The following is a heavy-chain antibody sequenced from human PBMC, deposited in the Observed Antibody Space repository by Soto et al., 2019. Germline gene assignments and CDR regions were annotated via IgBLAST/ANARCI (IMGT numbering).Heavy chain of an antibody. CDR2: INVGGAGT. V-gene: IGHV3-23*01. CDR1: GFIFTSDA. CDR3: GKNYESVC. J-gene: IGHJ4*02. Sequence: EVQLLDSVGGLEQPGGSLRLSCAASGFIFTSDARSWVRQAPGKGLEWVSPINVGGAGTNYADSVKGRFTISRDNSKNPLYLQCNYTRAYYTARYDCGKNYESVCWGQGTLVTVSS. D-gene: IGHD3-3*01.